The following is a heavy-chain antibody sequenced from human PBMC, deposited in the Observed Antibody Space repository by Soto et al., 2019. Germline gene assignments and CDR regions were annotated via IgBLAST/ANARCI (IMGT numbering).Heavy chain of an antibody. D-gene: IGHD2-21*02. Sequence: QVQLVQSGAEVKKPGSSVKVSCKASGGTFSSYAISWVRQAPGQGLEWMGGIIPIFGTANYAQKFQGRVTITADESTSTAYMELSSLRSEDTAVYYCAMSNVVVTAIQRVDAFDIWGQGTMVTVSS. J-gene: IGHJ3*02. CDR1: GGTFSSYA. CDR2: IIPIFGTA. V-gene: IGHV1-69*12. CDR3: AMSNVVVTAIQRVDAFDI.